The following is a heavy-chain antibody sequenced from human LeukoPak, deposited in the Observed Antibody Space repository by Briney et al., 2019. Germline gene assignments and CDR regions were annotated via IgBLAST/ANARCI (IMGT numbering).Heavy chain of an antibody. V-gene: IGHV1-2*01. J-gene: IGHJ1*01. Sequence: AXXXVXCKASGYTFTGYYMHWVRQAPGQGLEWMGWINPNSGGTNYAQKLQGRVTITTDESTSTAYMELSSLRSEDTVVYYCARDLNGGSSSGYYYEEHWGQGTLVTVSS. D-gene: IGHD3-22*01. CDR1: GYTFTGYY. CDR2: INPNSGGT. CDR3: ARDLNGGSSSGYYYEEH.